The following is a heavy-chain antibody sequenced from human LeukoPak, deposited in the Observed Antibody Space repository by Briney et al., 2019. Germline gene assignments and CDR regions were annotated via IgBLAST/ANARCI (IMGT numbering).Heavy chain of an antibody. CDR1: GFIVSSNY. J-gene: IGHJ4*02. V-gene: IGHV3-53*01. D-gene: IGHD5-24*01. CDR2: IYSGGST. CDR3: ARDLGEMATNEQTRSDY. Sequence: GGSLRLSCAASGFIVSSNYMSWVRQAPGKGLEWVSVIYSGGSTYYADSVKGRFTISRHNSKNTLYLQMNSLRAEDTAVYYCARDLGEMATNEQTRSDYWGQGTLVTVSS.